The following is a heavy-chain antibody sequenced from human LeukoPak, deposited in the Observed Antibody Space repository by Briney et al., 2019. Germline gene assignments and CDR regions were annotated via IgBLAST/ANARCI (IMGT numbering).Heavy chain of an antibody. J-gene: IGHJ3*02. CDR3: ARDVAWVLPHYDGSGYPIAGAFDI. Sequence: KPSGTLSLTCAVSGGSISSSNWWSWVRQPPGKGLEWIGEIYHSGSTNYNPSLKSRVTISVDKSKNQFSLKLSSVTAADTAVYYCARDVAWVLPHYDGSGYPIAGAFDIWGRGTMVTVSS. CDR2: IYHSGST. CDR1: GGSISSSNW. V-gene: IGHV4-4*02. D-gene: IGHD3-22*01.